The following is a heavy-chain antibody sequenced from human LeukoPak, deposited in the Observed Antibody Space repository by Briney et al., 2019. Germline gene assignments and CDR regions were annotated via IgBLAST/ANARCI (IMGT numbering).Heavy chain of an antibody. CDR1: GFTFSSYA. CDR2: ISGSGGST. J-gene: IGHJ4*02. V-gene: IGHV3-23*01. CDR3: AKVKYYDFWSGYRVPYYFDY. Sequence: GGSLRLSCAASGFTFSSYAMSCVRHAPGKGLEWLSAISGSGGSTYYADSVKGRFTISRDNSKNTLYLQMNSLRAEDTAVYYCAKVKYYDFWSGYRVPYYFDYWGQGTLVTVSS. D-gene: IGHD3-3*01.